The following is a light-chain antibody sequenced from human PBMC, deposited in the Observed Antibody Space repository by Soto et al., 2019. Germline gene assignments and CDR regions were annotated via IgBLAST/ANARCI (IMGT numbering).Light chain of an antibody. CDR3: QQSYSTPIT. V-gene: IGKV1-5*01. J-gene: IGKJ5*01. CDR1: QDIDTS. Sequence: GDRVPIPCRASQDIDTSLAWFQQRPGKAPKVLIYHASNLQSGVPSRFSGSGSGTEFTLTISSLQPDDFATYYCQQSYSTPITFGQGTRLEIK. CDR2: HAS.